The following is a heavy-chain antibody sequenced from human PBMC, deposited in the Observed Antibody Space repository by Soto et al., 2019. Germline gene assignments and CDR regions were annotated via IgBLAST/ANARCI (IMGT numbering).Heavy chain of an antibody. J-gene: IGHJ4*02. Sequence: QLQLQESGPGLVKPSETLSLTCTVSRGSISSSSYYSGWTRQPPGKGLEWIGSIYYSGSTYYNPALKSRVTSSGESSNSQLSLRLSSVAAADTAVYYCARHPGTISLTTYWGQGTLVTVSS. D-gene: IGHD3-9*01. CDR1: RGSISSSSYY. V-gene: IGHV4-39*01. CDR3: ARHPGTISLTTY. CDR2: IYYSGST.